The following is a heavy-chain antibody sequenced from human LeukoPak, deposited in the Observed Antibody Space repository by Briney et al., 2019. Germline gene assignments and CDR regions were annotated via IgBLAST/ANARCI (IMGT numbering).Heavy chain of an antibody. D-gene: IGHD2-15*01. V-gene: IGHV1-69*02. Sequence: SVKVSCKASGGTFSSYTISWVRQAPGQGLEWMGRIIPILGIANYAQKFQGRVTITADKSTSTAYMELSSLRSEDTAVYYCATPVREYCSGGSCSFDYWGQGTLVTVSS. CDR3: ATPVREYCSGGSCSFDY. J-gene: IGHJ4*02. CDR1: GGTFSSYT. CDR2: IIPILGIA.